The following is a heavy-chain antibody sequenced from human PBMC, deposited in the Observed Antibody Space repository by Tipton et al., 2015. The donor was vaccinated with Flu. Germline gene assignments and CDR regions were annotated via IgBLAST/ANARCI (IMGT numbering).Heavy chain of an antibody. CDR3: ARSGSYHHYYFDL. D-gene: IGHD1-26*01. Sequence: TLSLTCTVSGGSLSSYYWSWIRQPAGKGLEWIGRIYTSGGTKFNPSLQSRVTMSVDTSRNQFSLSLTSVTAADAAIYYCARSGSYHHYYFDLWGRGTLVSVSS. CDR1: GGSLSSYY. V-gene: IGHV4-4*07. CDR2: IYTSGGT. J-gene: IGHJ2*01.